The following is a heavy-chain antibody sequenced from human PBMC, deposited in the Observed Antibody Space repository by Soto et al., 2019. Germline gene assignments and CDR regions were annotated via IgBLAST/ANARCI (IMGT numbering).Heavy chain of an antibody. CDR3: ANVPLEELESLPFYFDY. Sequence: PGGSLRLSCAASGFTFSSYAMSWVRQAPGKGLEWVSAISGSGGSTYYADSVKGRFTISRDNSKNTLYLQMNSLRAEDTAVYYCANVPLEELESLPFYFDYWGQGTLVTVSS. D-gene: IGHD1-7*01. J-gene: IGHJ4*02. CDR2: ISGSGGST. V-gene: IGHV3-23*01. CDR1: GFTFSSYA.